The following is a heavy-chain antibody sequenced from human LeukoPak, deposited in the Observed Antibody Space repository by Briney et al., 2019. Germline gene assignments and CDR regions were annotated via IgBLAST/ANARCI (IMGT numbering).Heavy chain of an antibody. J-gene: IGHJ4*02. CDR3: AKVAGTSSWYQVDY. CDR1: GFTFDDYA. Sequence: GGSLRLSCAASGFTFDDYAMHWVRQAPGKGLEWVSGISWNSGSIGYADSVKGRFTISRDNAKNSLYLQMNSLRAEDTAVYYCAKVAGTSSWYQVDYWGQGTLVTVSS. D-gene: IGHD6-13*01. CDR2: ISWNSGSI. V-gene: IGHV3-9*01.